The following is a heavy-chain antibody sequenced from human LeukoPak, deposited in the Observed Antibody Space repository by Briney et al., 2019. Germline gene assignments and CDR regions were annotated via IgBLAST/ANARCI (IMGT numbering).Heavy chain of an antibody. CDR3: AKDQGGRYFDY. J-gene: IGHJ4*02. V-gene: IGHV3-9*01. CDR2: ISWNSGSI. D-gene: IGHD3-16*01. Sequence: GGSLRLSCAASGFTFDDYAMHWVRQAPGKGLEWVSGISWNSGSIGYADSVKGRFTISRDNAKNSLYLQMNSLRAEDTALYYCAKDQGGRYFDYWGQGTLVTVSS. CDR1: GFTFDDYA.